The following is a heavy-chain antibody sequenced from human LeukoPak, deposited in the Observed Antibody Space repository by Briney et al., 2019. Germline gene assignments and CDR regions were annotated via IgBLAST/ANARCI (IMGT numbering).Heavy chain of an antibody. Sequence: ASVKVSCKASGYTFTSYGISWVRQAPGQGLEWMGWISAYNGNTNYAQKLQGRVTMTTDTSTSTAYMELRSLRSDDTAVYYCARGYCSSTSCYRLDPWDQGTLVTVSS. CDR3: ARGYCSSTSCYRLDP. CDR2: ISAYNGNT. D-gene: IGHD2-2*02. V-gene: IGHV1-18*01. J-gene: IGHJ5*02. CDR1: GYTFTSYG.